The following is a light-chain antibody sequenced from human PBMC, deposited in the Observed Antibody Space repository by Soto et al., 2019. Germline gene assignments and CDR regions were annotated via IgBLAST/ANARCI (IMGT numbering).Light chain of an antibody. Sequence: EIVMTQSPATLSVSPGERATLSCRASQSVSSNLAWHQQRPGQAPRLLISSASTRATGTPARFCGSGSGTEFTLTIGSHLAEDIAVDYCQQSDIWHITFGQGTRLEIK. J-gene: IGKJ5*01. CDR3: QQSDIWHIT. CDR2: SAS. CDR1: QSVSSN. V-gene: IGKV3-15*01.